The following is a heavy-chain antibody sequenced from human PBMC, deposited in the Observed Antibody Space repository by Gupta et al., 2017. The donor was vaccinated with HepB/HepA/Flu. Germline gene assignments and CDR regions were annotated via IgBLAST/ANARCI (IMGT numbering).Heavy chain of an antibody. CDR3: AKGSEVMQWLVVY. V-gene: IGHV3-30*18. Sequence: VQPGRSLRLSCAASGFTFSSYGMHWVRQAPGKGLEWVAVISYDGSNKYYADSVKGRFTISRDNSKNTLSLQMKRLRGEDTAVYYFAKGSEVMQWLVVYGSQGTIVTVYS. CDR1: GFTFSSYG. D-gene: IGHD6-19*01. J-gene: IGHJ4*02. CDR2: ISYDGSNK.